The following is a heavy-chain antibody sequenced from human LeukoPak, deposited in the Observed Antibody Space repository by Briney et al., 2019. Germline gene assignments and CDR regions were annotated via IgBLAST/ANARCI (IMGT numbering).Heavy chain of an antibody. V-gene: IGHV4-34*01. CDR1: GGAFSGYY. J-gene: IGHJ4*02. CDR2: INHSGST. D-gene: IGHD3-9*01. CDR3: ARSPYDILTGYYKD. Sequence: SETLSLTCSVSGGAFSGYYWTWTRQPPGKGLEWIGEINHSGSTNYNPSLKSRVTISVDKSKNQFSLKLSSVTAADTAVYYCARSPYDILTGYYKDWGQGTLVTVSS.